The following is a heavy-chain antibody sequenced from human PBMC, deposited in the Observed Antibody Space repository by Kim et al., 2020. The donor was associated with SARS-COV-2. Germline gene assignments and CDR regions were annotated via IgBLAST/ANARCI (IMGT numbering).Heavy chain of an antibody. CDR2: T. D-gene: IGHD4-4*01. V-gene: IGHV3-23*01. CDR3: AKVPSYSNFDY. J-gene: IGHJ4*02. Sequence: TYYAYSVKGRFTISRDNSKNTLYLQMNSLRAENTAVYYCAKVPSYSNFDYWGQGTLVTVSS.